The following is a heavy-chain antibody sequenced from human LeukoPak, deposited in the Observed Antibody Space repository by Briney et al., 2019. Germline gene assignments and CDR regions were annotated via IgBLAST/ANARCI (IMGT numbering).Heavy chain of an antibody. Sequence: GGSLRLSCAASGFTFSSYTMNWVRQAPGKGLEWVSFIFSSTHYSDSVKGRFTISRDNSKNTLYLQMNSLRAEDTAVYYCARRAGAYSHPYDYWGQGTLVTVSS. CDR3: ARRAGAYSHPYDY. D-gene: IGHD4/OR15-4a*01. CDR2: IFSST. CDR1: GFTFSSYT. J-gene: IGHJ4*02. V-gene: IGHV3-53*01.